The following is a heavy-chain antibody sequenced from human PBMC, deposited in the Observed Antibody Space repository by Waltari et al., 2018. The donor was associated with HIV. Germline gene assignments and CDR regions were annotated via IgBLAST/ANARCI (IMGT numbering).Heavy chain of an antibody. CDR1: GFTVSSNY. CDR3: ARDPEMATKWGY. V-gene: IGHV3-53*01. J-gene: IGHJ4*02. D-gene: IGHD5-12*01. CDR2: IYSGGST. Sequence: EVQLVESGGGFIQPGGSLRLSCAASGFTVSSNYLSWVRQAPGKGLEWVSVIYSGGSTYYADSVKGRFTISRDNSKNTLYLQMNSLRAEDTAVYYCARDPEMATKWGYWGQGTLVTVSS.